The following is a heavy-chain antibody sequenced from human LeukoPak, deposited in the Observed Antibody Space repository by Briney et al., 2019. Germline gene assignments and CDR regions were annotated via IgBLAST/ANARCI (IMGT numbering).Heavy chain of an antibody. Sequence: GASVKVSCKASGYTLTDYYMHWVRQAPGQGLEWMGRINPNSGGTNYAQKFQGRVTMTRDTSISAVYMELSRLRSDDTAVYYCARVGHYESSGYYEYWGQGTLVTVSS. CDR3: ARVGHYESSGYYEY. CDR1: GYTLTDYY. CDR2: INPNSGGT. D-gene: IGHD3-22*01. V-gene: IGHV1-2*06. J-gene: IGHJ4*02.